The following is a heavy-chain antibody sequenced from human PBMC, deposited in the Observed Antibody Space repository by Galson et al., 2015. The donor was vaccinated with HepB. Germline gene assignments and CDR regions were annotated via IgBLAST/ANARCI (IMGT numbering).Heavy chain of an antibody. CDR3: AKQDGDLTGAVDY. V-gene: IGHV3-23*01. Sequence: SLRLSCAASRFTFSSYAMSWVRQAPGKGLEWVSGISGSGGSTYYADSVKGRFTISRDNSKNTVNLQMNSLRAEDTAVYYCAKQDGDLTGAVDYWGQGTLVTVSS. J-gene: IGHJ4*02. CDR2: ISGSGGST. D-gene: IGHD4-17*01. CDR1: RFTFSSYA.